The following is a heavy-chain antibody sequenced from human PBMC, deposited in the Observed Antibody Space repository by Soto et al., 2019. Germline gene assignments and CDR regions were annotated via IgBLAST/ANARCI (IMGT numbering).Heavy chain of an antibody. Sequence: SETLSLTCTVSGGSISSSSYYWGWIRQPPGKGLEWIGSIYYSGSTYYNPSLKSRVTISVDTSKNQFSLKLSSVTAADTAVYYCLRVLGIGVGRYYYGMDVWGQGTTVTVSS. CDR2: IYYSGST. V-gene: IGHV4-39*01. CDR1: GGSISSSSYY. CDR3: LRVLGIGVGRYYYGMDV. D-gene: IGHD6-13*01. J-gene: IGHJ6*02.